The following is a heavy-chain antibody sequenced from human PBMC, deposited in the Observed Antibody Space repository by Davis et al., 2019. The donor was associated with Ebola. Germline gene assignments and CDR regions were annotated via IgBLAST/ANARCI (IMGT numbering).Heavy chain of an antibody. Sequence: MPSETLSLTCTVSGGSISSYYWSWIRQPPAKGLEWIGYIYYSGSTNYNPSLKSRVTISVDTSKNQFSLKLSSVTAAETAVYYCARVRGAGILGYRRFDPWGQGTLVTVSS. CDR1: GGSISSYY. V-gene: IGHV4-59*12. CDR3: ARVRGAGILGYRRFDP. J-gene: IGHJ5*02. CDR2: IYYSGST. D-gene: IGHD2-2*03.